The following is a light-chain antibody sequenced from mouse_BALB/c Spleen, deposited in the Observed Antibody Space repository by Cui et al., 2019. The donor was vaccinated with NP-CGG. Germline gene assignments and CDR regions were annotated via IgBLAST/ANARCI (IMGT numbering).Light chain of an antibody. CDR2: GTN. Sequence: AVVTQESALTTSPGETATLTCRSSTGIVTTSNYANWVQEKPDHLFTGLIGGTNNRAPGVPARFSGSLIGDKAALTITGAQTEDEAIYFCALWYSNHWVFGGGTKLTVL. V-gene: IGLV1*01. CDR1: TGIVTTSNY. CDR3: ALWYSNHWV. J-gene: IGLJ1*01.